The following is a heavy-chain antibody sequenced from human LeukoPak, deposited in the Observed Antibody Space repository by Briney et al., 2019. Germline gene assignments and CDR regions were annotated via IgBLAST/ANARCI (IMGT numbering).Heavy chain of an antibody. V-gene: IGHV4-4*07. Sequence: SDTLSLTCTVSGGSISSYSWSWIRQPAGKGLKWIGRIYTSGSTNYNPSLKRRVTISVDKSKNQFSLKLSSVTAADTAVYYCARGDGYNSAGGYWYFDLWGRGTLVTVSA. CDR2: IYTSGST. D-gene: IGHD5-24*01. CDR3: ARGDGYNSAGGYWYFDL. J-gene: IGHJ2*01. CDR1: GGSISSYS.